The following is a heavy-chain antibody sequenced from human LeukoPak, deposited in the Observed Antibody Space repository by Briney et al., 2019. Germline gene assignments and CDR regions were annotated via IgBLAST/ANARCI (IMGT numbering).Heavy chain of an antibody. V-gene: IGHV1-2*04. D-gene: IGHD1-26*01. CDR2: INPNSGGT. Sequence: ASVKVSCKASGYTFTGYYMHWVRQAPGQGLEWMGWINPNSGGTNYAQKFQGWVTMTRDTSISTAYMELSRLRSDDTAVYYCARDRGSPRGDFDYWGQGTLVTVSS. CDR3: ARDRGSPRGDFDY. J-gene: IGHJ4*02. CDR1: GYTFTGYY.